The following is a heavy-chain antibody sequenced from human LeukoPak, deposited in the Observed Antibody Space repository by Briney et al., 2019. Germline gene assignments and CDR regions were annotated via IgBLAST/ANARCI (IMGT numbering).Heavy chain of an antibody. CDR2: ISAYNGNT. J-gene: IGHJ4*02. Sequence: ASVKVSCKASGYTFTSYGISWVRQAPGQGLEWMGWISAYNGNTNYAQKLQGRVTMTTDTSTSTAYMELRSLRSDDTAVYYCAIVHSSGWYPWQGPFDYWGQGTLVTVSS. D-gene: IGHD6-19*01. CDR1: GYTFTSYG. V-gene: IGHV1-18*04. CDR3: AIVHSSGWYPWQGPFDY.